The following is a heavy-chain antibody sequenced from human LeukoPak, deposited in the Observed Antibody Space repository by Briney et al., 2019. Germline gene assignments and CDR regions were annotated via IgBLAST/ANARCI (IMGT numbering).Heavy chain of an antibody. CDR1: GFTFSSYG. CDR2: IRYDGSNK. V-gene: IGHV3-30*02. D-gene: IGHD6-19*01. CDR3: AKGQGIAVAENCYGMDV. Sequence: GGSLRLSCAASGFTFSSYGMHWVRQAPGKGLEWVAFIRYDGSNKYYADSVKGRFTISRDNSKNTLYLQMNSLRAEDTAVYYCAKGQGIAVAENCYGMDVWGQGTTVTVSS. J-gene: IGHJ6*02.